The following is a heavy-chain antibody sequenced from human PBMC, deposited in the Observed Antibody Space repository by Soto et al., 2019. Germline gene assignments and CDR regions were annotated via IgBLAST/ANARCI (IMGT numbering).Heavy chain of an antibody. J-gene: IGHJ5*02. V-gene: IGHV4-31*03. CDR1: GGSISSGGYY. CDR3: ASTMVRGVITPIENWFDP. D-gene: IGHD3-10*01. Sequence: TLSLTCTVSGGSISSGGYYWSWIRQHPGKGLEWIGYIYYSGSTYYNPSLKSRVTISVDTSKNQFSLKLSSVTAADTAVYYCASTMVRGVITPIENWFDPWGQGTLVTVSS. CDR2: IYYSGST.